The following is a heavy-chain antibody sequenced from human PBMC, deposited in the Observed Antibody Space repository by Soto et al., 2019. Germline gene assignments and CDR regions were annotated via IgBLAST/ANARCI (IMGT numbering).Heavy chain of an antibody. CDR2: IYYNGGT. D-gene: IGHD3-22*01. J-gene: IGHJ3*01. V-gene: IGHV4-30-4*01. CDR3: ASSYDSSGYDAFDF. Sequence: SETLSLTCAVSGGSVISGDYYWVWIRQPPGKGLELIGYIYYNGGTYYNPSLKSRAFISIDTSENQFSLKLSSVTAADTAVYYCASSYDSSGYDAFDFWGQGTMVTVSS. CDR1: GGSVISGDYY.